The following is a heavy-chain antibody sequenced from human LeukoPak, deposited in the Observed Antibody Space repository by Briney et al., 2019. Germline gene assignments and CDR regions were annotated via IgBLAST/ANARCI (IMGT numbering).Heavy chain of an antibody. CDR3: ARLRGGSSGWYWFDP. CDR1: GYSFTSYW. Sequence: GESLKISCQGSGYSFTSYWIGWVRQMPGKGLEWMGIIYPGDSDTRYSPSFQGQVTISADKSISTAYLQWSSLKASDTAMYYCARLRGGSSGWYWFDPWGQGTLVTVSS. V-gene: IGHV5-51*01. J-gene: IGHJ5*02. D-gene: IGHD6-19*01. CDR2: IYPGDSDT.